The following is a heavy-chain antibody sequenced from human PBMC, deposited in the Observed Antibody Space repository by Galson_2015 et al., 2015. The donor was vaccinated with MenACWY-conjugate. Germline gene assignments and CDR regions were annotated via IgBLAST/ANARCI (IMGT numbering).Heavy chain of an antibody. Sequence: SLRLSCAASGFTFSNYWMHWVRQAPGKGLEWVSRVNSDGTGTTYADSVKGRFTISRDNAKNTLYLQMNSLRAEDTANYYCTKAAARYSTSSAFNWFDPWGQGALVTVSS. V-gene: IGHV3-74*01. CDR1: GFTFSNYW. J-gene: IGHJ5*02. CDR3: TKAAARYSTSSAFNWFDP. D-gene: IGHD6-6*01. CDR2: VNSDGTGT.